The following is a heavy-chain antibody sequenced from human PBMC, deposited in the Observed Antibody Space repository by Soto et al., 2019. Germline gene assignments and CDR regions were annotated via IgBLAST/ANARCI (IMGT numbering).Heavy chain of an antibody. CDR3: ARYYNVFWYFDS. Sequence: TVSDEKIRNHYWSRIRKTSGKGLEGIGYIDNSGGTNYNPPLKSRATISVDTSKSQFPLKLSSVTAADTALHYCARYYNVFWYFDSWRQRPLVTVSS. CDR1: DEKIRNHY. J-gene: IGHJ4*02. V-gene: IGHV4-59*11. CDR2: IDNSGGT. D-gene: IGHD1-1*01.